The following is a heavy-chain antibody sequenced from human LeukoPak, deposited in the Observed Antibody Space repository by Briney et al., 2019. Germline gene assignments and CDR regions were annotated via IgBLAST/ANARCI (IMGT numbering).Heavy chain of an antibody. J-gene: IGHJ5*02. D-gene: IGHD4-17*01. Sequence: PSETLSLTCAVYGGSFSGYYWSWIRQPPGKGLEWIGEINHSGSTNYNPSLKGRVTISVDTSKNQFSLKLSSVTAADTAVYYCARVSPRGTTVTTGWFDPWGQGTLVTVSS. CDR2: INHSGST. CDR1: GGSFSGYY. CDR3: ARVSPRGTTVTTGWFDP. V-gene: IGHV4-34*01.